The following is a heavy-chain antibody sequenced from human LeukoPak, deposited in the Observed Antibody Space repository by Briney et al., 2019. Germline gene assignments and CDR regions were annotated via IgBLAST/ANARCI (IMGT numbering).Heavy chain of an antibody. Sequence: ASVKVSYKASGGTFSSYAISWVRQAPGQGLEWMGGIIPIFGTANYAQKFQGRVTITADESTSTAYMELSSLRSEDTAVYYCAREGSGEVGATLYYWGQGTLVTVSS. V-gene: IGHV1-69*13. J-gene: IGHJ4*02. D-gene: IGHD1-26*01. CDR1: GGTFSSYA. CDR3: AREGSGEVGATLYY. CDR2: IIPIFGTA.